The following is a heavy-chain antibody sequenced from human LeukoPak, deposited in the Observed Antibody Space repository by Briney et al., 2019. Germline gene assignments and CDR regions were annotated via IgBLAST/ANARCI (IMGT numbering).Heavy chain of an antibody. CDR2: IWYDGSKE. D-gene: IGHD6-19*01. Sequence: GGSLRLSCAASGFTFSSFGMHWIRQAPGKGLEWVAVIWYDGSKEYYADSVKGRFTISRDNSKNTVYSQMNSLRVEDTAVYYCARDWGSIGVTGLFDYWGQGTLVTVPS. J-gene: IGHJ4*02. V-gene: IGHV3-33*01. CDR3: ARDWGSIGVTGLFDY. CDR1: GFTFSSFG.